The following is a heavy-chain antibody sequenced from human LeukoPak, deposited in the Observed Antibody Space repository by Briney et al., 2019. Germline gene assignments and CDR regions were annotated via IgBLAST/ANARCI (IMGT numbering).Heavy chain of an antibody. V-gene: IGHV4-59*01. Sequence: PSGTLSLTCAVYGGSFSGYYWSWIRQPPGEGLEWIGYIYYSGTTNYNPSLKSRVTLSVDTSKNQFSLKLTSVTAADTAVYYCARDSSGYYHWFDPWGQGTLVTVSS. D-gene: IGHD3-22*01. CDR1: GGSFSGYY. CDR3: ARDSSGYYHWFDP. CDR2: IYYSGTT. J-gene: IGHJ5*02.